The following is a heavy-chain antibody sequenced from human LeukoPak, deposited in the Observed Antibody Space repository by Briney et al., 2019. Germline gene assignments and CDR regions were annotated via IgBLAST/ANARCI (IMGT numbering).Heavy chain of an antibody. V-gene: IGHV4-59*08. J-gene: IGHJ5*02. Sequence: PSETLSLTCTVSGGSISSYYWSWIRQPPGKGLEWIGSIYHSGSTYYNPSLKSRVTISVDTSKNQFSLKLSSVTAADTAVYYCARSHYYGSGSYYPNWFDPWGQGTLVTVSS. D-gene: IGHD3-10*01. CDR3: ARSHYYGSGSYYPNWFDP. CDR2: IYHSGST. CDR1: GGSISSYY.